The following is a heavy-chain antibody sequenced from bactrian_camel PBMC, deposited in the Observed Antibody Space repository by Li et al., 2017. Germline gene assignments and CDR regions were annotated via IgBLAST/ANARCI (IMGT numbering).Heavy chain of an antibody. CDR3: ATGGPIVSSLAFNY. CDR1: GFTFGTYG. Sequence: VQLVESGGGLVQPGGSLRLSCAASGFTFGTYGMSWVRQAPGKGLEWVSAILSGGGSTYYADSVKGRFTISRDNAKNTVYLQMNMLKPEDTAVYYCATGGPIVSSLAFNYWGQGTQVTVS. CDR2: ILSGGGST. V-gene: IGHV3S40*01. D-gene: IGHD2*01. J-gene: IGHJ4*01.